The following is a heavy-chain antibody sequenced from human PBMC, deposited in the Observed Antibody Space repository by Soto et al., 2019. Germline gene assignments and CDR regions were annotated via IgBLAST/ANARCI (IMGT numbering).Heavy chain of an antibody. J-gene: IGHJ4*02. CDR3: AKEMVASTVADFFDD. V-gene: IGHV3-23*01. CDR2: ITGSGGGT. D-gene: IGHD6-19*01. Sequence: GGSLRLSCTASGFTSSNYAMTWVRQAPGKGLEWVSTITGSGGGTYYADSVKGRFTISRDNSKNTLYLQMPNLRADDTAVYYCAKEMVASTVADFFDDWGQGTLVTVAS. CDR1: GFTSSNYA.